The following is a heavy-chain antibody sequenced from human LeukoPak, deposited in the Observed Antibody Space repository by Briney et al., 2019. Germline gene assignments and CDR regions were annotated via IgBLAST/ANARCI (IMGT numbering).Heavy chain of an antibody. D-gene: IGHD3-3*01. V-gene: IGHV4-39*01. J-gene: IGHJ4*02. CDR3: KIDDFWSGYSNLPNDY. CDR1: GGSISSSYY. CDR2: IYYSGST. Sequence: SETLSLTCTVSGGSISSSYYWGWIRQPPGKGLEWIGSIYYSGSTYYNPSLKSRVTISVDTSKNQFSLKLSSVTAAGTAVYYCKIDDFWSGYSNLPNDYWGQGTLVTVSS.